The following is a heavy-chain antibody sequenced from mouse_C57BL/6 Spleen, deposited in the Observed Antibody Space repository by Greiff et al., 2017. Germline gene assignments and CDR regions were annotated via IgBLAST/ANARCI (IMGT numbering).Heavy chain of an antibody. D-gene: IGHD1-1*01. CDR1: GFTFSDYG. V-gene: IGHV5-17*01. CDR2: ISSGSSTI. Sequence: EVKLMESGGGLVKPGGSLKLSCAASGFTFSDYGMHWVRQAPEKGLEWVAYISSGSSTIYYADTVKGRFTISRDNAKNTLFLQMTSLRSEDTAMYYCASYYYDWYFDVWGTGTTVTVSS. J-gene: IGHJ1*03. CDR3: ASYYYDWYFDV.